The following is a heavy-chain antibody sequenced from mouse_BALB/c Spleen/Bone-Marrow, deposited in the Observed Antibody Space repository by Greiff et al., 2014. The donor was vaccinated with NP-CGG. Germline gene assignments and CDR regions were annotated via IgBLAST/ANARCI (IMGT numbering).Heavy chain of an antibody. CDR1: GYTFSNYW. Sequence: VQLQQSGAELARPGSSVKISCKASGYTFSNYWMNWMKQRPGQGLEWIGQIYPGDSDTNYNEKFKGKAKLTADKSSSTAYMHLSSLTSEDSAVYFLASRVDYSCAIDYWGQGTSVTVSS. J-gene: IGHJ4*01. CDR2: IYPGDSDT. V-gene: IGHV1-80*01. CDR3: ASRVDYSCAIDY. D-gene: IGHD1-1*01.